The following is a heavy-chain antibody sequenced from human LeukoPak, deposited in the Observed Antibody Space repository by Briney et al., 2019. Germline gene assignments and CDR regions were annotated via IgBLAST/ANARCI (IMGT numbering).Heavy chain of an antibody. CDR3: ARVKILRFDPTGFDY. Sequence: GGPLRLSCAASGFTFGSYEMNWVRQAPGKGLEWVSYISSSGSTIYYADSVKGRFTISRDNAKNSLYLQMNSLRAEDTAVYYCARVKILRFDPTGFDYWGQGTLVTVSS. V-gene: IGHV3-48*03. CDR1: GFTFGSYE. J-gene: IGHJ4*02. CDR2: ISSSGSTI. D-gene: IGHD3-16*01.